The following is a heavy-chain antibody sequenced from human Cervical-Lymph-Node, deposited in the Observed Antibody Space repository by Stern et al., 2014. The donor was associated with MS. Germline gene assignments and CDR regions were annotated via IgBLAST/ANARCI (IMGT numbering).Heavy chain of an antibody. J-gene: IGHJ4*02. CDR3: AREGETSDFFPFDY. Sequence: QVQLQQSGPGLVKPSQTLSLTCTVSGGSMNSRPYYWNWLRQPAGKALEWIGRIYISGSTNYNPSLESRVTISIDTPKNQLSLKLGCVTAADTAVYYCAREGETSDFFPFDYWGQGAQVIVSS. V-gene: IGHV4-61*02. CDR2: IYISGST. D-gene: IGHD3/OR15-3a*01. CDR1: GGSMNSRPYY.